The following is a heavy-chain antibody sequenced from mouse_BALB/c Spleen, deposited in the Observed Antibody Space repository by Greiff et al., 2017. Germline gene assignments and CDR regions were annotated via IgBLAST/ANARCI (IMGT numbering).Heavy chain of an antibody. Sequence: EVKLVESGGGLVQPGGSRKLSCAASGFTFSSFGMHWVRQAPEKGLEWVAYISSGSSTIYYADTVKGRFTISRDNPKNTLFLQMTSLRSEDTAMYYCARNYDCSVGVTYYAMDYWGQGTSVTVSS. CDR3: ARNYDCSVGVTYYAMDY. CDR1: GFTFSSFG. D-gene: IGHD2-4*01. CDR2: ISSGSSTI. J-gene: IGHJ4*01. V-gene: IGHV5-17*02.